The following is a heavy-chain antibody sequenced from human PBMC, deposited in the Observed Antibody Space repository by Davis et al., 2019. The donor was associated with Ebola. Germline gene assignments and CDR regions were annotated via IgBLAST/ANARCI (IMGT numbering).Heavy chain of an antibody. V-gene: IGHV3-30*09. D-gene: IGHD6-6*01. J-gene: IGHJ4*02. Sequence: GESLKISCTVSGFTFSNYAMHWVRQAPGKGLEWVAVVSFDGSVTHYGDSVKGRFAVSRDNSRNTVSLQMSSLRTDDTAVYYCTKETDERSSSSNDYWGQGTLVTVSS. CDR3: TKETDERSSSSNDY. CDR2: VSFDGSVT. CDR1: GFTFSNYA.